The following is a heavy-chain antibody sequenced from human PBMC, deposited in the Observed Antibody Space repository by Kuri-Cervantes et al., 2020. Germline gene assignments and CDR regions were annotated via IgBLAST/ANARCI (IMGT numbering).Heavy chain of an antibody. V-gene: IGHV1-8*02. D-gene: IGHD2-2*01. Sequence: ASVKVSCKASGYSFSSNDINWVRQATGQGLEWMGWMNPKSGNRVYAQKFQGRVTMTRNTSINTAYMELSSLRSEDTAVYYCGTSCYGEYYYYMDVWGKGTTVTVSS. CDR2: MNPKSGNR. CDR1: GYSFSSND. CDR3: GTSCYGEYYYYMDV. J-gene: IGHJ6*03.